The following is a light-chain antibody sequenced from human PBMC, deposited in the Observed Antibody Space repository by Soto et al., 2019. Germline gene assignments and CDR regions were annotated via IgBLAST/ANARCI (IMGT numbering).Light chain of an antibody. Sequence: DIQITQSPSSLSASVGDRVTITCRASQGISNYLAWYQQKPGKVPKLLLYAASTLQSGFPSRFSGSGSGTEFTLAISSLQPEDVATYYFQKYNSAPLTFGGGTKVEIK. CDR2: AAS. J-gene: IGKJ4*01. CDR3: QKYNSAPLT. V-gene: IGKV1-27*01. CDR1: QGISNY.